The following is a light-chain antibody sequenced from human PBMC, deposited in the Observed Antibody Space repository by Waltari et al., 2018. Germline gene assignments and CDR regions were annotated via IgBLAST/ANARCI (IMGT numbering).Light chain of an antibody. CDR1: SSDVSNYKY. J-gene: IGLJ1*01. CDR2: DVS. V-gene: IGLV2-14*03. CDR3: SSYTSSITPLYV. Sequence: QSALTQPASVSGSPGQSITISCTGTSSDVSNYKYVFWYQHHPGKATKFMIYDVSKRPAGGSNGFSCSKSGNTASLTISGLQAEDEAEYYCSSYTSSITPLYVFGTGTKVTVL.